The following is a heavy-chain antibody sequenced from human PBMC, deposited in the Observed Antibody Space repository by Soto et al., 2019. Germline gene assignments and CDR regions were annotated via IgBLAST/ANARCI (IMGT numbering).Heavy chain of an antibody. Sequence: PSETLSLTCTVSGGSISSGGYYCSWIRQHPGKGLEWIGYIYYSGSTYYNPSLKSRVTISVDTSKNQFSLKLSSVTAADTAVYYCAIAYSRGWYFDYWGQGTLVTVSS. CDR1: GGSISSGGYY. J-gene: IGHJ4*02. CDR2: IYYSGST. D-gene: IGHD6-19*01. V-gene: IGHV4-31*03. CDR3: AIAYSRGWYFDY.